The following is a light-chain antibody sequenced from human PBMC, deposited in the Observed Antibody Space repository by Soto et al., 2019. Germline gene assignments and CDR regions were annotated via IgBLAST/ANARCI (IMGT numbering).Light chain of an antibody. CDR2: AAS. J-gene: IGKJ4*01. Sequence: DIQMTQSPSSLSASIGDRVTIACRASEGIVNYLAWFQQKPGKVPKLLIYAASTLQSEVPSRFSGSGSGTDFTLTISSLQPDDVATYYCQKYNSGGPLTFGGGTKVEIK. CDR3: QKYNSGGPLT. CDR1: EGIVNY. V-gene: IGKV1-27*01.